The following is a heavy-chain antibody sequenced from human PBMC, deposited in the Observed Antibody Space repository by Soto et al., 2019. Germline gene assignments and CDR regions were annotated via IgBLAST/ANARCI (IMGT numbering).Heavy chain of an antibody. J-gene: IGHJ6*02. CDR1: GYTFTSYG. D-gene: IGHD6-19*01. V-gene: IGHV1-18*01. CDR2: ISAYNGNT. Sequence: QVQLVQSGAEVKKPGASVKVSCKASGYTFTSYGISWVRQAPGQGLEWMGWISAYNGNTNYAQKLQGRVTMTTDTSTSTAYMELRSLRSDDTAVYYCARDLNGWYVCYYYGMDVWGQGTTVTVSS. CDR3: ARDLNGWYVCYYYGMDV.